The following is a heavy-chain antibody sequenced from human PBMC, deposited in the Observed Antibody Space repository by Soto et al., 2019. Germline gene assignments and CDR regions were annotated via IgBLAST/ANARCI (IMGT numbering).Heavy chain of an antibody. CDR2: INPSNEIT. Sequence: ASVKVSCKTSGYTFSAYYVHWARRAPGRGFQWLGWINPSNEITTFSEFFQGRITMTRDTSTNTVHMELNMLRSEDTAVYYCATLIAAAARDYWGQGTLVTVSS. J-gene: IGHJ4*02. CDR3: ATLIAAAARDY. V-gene: IGHV1-2*02. CDR1: GYTFSAYY. D-gene: IGHD6-13*01.